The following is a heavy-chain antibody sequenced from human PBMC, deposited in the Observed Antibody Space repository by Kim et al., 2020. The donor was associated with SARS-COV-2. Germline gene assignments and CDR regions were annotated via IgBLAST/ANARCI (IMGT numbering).Heavy chain of an antibody. J-gene: IGHJ4*02. V-gene: IGHV5-51*01. CDR1: GYSFTSYW. D-gene: IGHD3-16*01. CDR2: IYPGDSDT. Sequence: GESLKISCKGSGYSFTSYWIGWVRQMPGKGLEWMGIIYPGDSDTRYSPSFQGQVTISADKSISTAYLQWSSLKASDTAMYYCATNVGGDGYFYYFDYWGQGTLVTVSS. CDR3: ATNVGGDGYFYYFDY.